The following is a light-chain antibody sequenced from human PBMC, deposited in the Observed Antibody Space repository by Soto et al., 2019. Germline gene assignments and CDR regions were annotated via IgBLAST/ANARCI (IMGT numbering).Light chain of an antibody. J-gene: IGKJ4*01. V-gene: IGKV1-27*01. CDR2: SSS. CDR3: QKYNSFPPT. CDR1: QDISND. Sequence: DFQMTQSPSSLSASVGDRVTITCRASQDISNDVAWYQQKPGKPPNLLISSSSTLQSGVPSRFSGTGYGTDFTPTIGNLQPDDVATYYCQKYNSFPPTFGGGTKVEI.